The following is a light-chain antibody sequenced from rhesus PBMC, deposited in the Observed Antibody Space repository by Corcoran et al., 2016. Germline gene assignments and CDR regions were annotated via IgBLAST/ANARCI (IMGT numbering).Light chain of an antibody. Sequence: EIVLTQSPTSMAVSQGERVTISCTASSSVSTSYLHWYQQKPGFPPRLLVYRTASLASGVPARFIGSGSGTSYTLTISSMEAEYAANYYCQQGNSIPFTCGPGTKLDIK. CDR3: QQGNSIPFT. CDR2: RTA. CDR1: SSVSTSY. V-gene: IGKV3-31*01. J-gene: IGKJ3*01.